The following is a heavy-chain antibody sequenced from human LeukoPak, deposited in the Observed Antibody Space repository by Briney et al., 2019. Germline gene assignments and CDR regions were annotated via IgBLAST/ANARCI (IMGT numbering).Heavy chain of an antibody. Sequence: GGSLRLSCAASGFXFSSYSMNWVRQAPGKGLEWVSYISSSSNTIYYADSVKGRFTISRDNAKSSLYLQMHSLRDEDTAVYYCARVKSSSNWFDPWGQGTLVTVSS. D-gene: IGHD6-6*01. J-gene: IGHJ5*02. CDR2: ISSSSNTI. CDR3: ARVKSSSNWFDP. CDR1: GFXFSSYS. V-gene: IGHV3-48*02.